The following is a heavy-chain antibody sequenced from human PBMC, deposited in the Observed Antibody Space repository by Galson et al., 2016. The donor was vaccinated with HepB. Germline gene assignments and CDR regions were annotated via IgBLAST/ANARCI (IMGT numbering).Heavy chain of an antibody. CDR1: GFTFNTYE. J-gene: IGHJ3*01. Sequence: SLRLSCAASGFTFNTYEMHWVRHTPGKGLVWVSRINFAGSTATYADAVKGRFTISRDNSKSTLYLQMNSLRVEDTAVYYCARANIVYRGVFDAFDYWGQGAMVTVSS. V-gene: IGHV3-74*01. D-gene: IGHD2/OR15-2a*01. CDR3: ARANIVYRGVFDAFDY. CDR2: INFAGSTA.